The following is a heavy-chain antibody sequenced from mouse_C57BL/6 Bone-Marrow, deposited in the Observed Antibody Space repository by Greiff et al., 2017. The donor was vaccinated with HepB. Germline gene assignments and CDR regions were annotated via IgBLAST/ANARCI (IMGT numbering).Heavy chain of an antibody. J-gene: IGHJ3*01. V-gene: IGHV1-76*01. CDR3: ALYYDYDVGAWFAY. CDR2: IYPGSGKT. Sequence: QVHVKQSGAELVRPGASVKLSCKASGYTFTDYYINWVKQRPGQGLEWIARIYPGSGKTYYNEKFKGKATLTAEKSSSTAYMQLSSLTSEDSAVYFCALYYDYDVGAWFAYWGQGTLVTVSA. CDR1: GYTFTDYY. D-gene: IGHD2-4*01.